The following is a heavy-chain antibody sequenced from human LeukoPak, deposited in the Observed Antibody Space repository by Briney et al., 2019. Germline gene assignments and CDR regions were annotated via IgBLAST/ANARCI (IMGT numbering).Heavy chain of an antibody. D-gene: IGHD2-21*02. V-gene: IGHV3-74*01. Sequence: GGSLRLSCAASGFTFSSYWMHWVRQAPGKGLVWVSRINSDGSSTSYADSVKGRFTISRDNAKNTLYLQRNGLRDEDTAVYYCARDPCGGDCTIKAFDIWGQGTMVTVSS. J-gene: IGHJ3*02. CDR1: GFTFSSYW. CDR3: ARDPCGGDCTIKAFDI. CDR2: INSDGSST.